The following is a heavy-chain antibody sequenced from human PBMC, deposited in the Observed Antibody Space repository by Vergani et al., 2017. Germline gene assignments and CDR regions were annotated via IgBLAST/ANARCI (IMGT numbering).Heavy chain of an antibody. Sequence: EVQLVESGGGLVKPGGSLRLSCAASGFTFSTYTMHWVRQAPGKGLEWVSSISSSSGYTYYAVSMKGRFTISRDNAKDSLYLQMDSLRAEDTAVYYCARDLRAAAVGDPFYYWGQGTLVTVSS. J-gene: IGHJ4*02. CDR3: ARDLRAAAVGDPFYY. V-gene: IGHV3-21*01. CDR1: GFTFSTYT. CDR2: ISSSSGYT. D-gene: IGHD6-13*01.